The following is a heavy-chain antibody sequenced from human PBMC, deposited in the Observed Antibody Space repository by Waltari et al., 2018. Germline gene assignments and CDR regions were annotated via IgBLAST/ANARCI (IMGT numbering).Heavy chain of an antibody. J-gene: IGHJ5*02. V-gene: IGHV4-31*01. Sequence: QVQLQASVPGLVKPSQTLSLTCTVPVASISSGGYYWSWIRQQPGKGLEWIGYIYCSGRTYDTPALKSLVTISEDTSKNRFALRLSSGTAAETDEYYWGRLYSARENNGIDAWGQGTMVTVSS. CDR2: IYCSGRT. D-gene: IGHD2-21*01. CDR1: VASISSGGYY. CDR3: GRLYSARENNGIDA.